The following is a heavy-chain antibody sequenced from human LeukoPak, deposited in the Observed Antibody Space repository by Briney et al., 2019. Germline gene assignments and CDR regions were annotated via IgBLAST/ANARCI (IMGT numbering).Heavy chain of an antibody. CDR3: ARIEYSSGWVPFDY. Sequence: GGSLRLSCAASRFTFSIYWMSWVRQAPGKGREWVANIKEDGSERYYVDSVKGRFTISRDNAKNSLYLQMNSLRAEDTAVYYCARIEYSSGWVPFDYWGQGTLVTVSS. V-gene: IGHV3-7*01. D-gene: IGHD6-19*01. CDR1: RFTFSIYW. J-gene: IGHJ4*02. CDR2: IKEDGSER.